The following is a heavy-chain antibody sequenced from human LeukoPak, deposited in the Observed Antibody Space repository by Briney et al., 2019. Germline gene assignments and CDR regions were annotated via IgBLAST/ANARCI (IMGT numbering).Heavy chain of an antibody. V-gene: IGHV3-15*01. D-gene: IGHD4-17*01. J-gene: IGHJ6*04. CDR2: IKSETDGGTT. CDR1: GFTFSNAW. Sequence: GGSLRLSCAASGFTFSNAWMSWVRQAPGKGLEWVGRIKSETDGGTTEYAAPVEGRFTISRDDSKNTLYLQMNSLKTEDTAVYYCTTDGGTVTPTGYYYGMDVWGKGTTVTVSS. CDR3: TTDGGTVTPTGYYYGMDV.